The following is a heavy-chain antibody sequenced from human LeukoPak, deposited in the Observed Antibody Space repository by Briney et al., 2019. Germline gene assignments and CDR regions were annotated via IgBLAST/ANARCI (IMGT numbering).Heavy chain of an antibody. D-gene: IGHD5-24*01. Sequence: ASVKVSCKASGYTFTSYGITWVRQAPGQGLEWMGWINTYSGNTNYAQKLQGRVTMTTDTSTSTAYMELRSLRSDDTAVYYCARSLDASWLQCPGFWGQGTLVTVSP. J-gene: IGHJ4*02. CDR1: GYTFTSYG. CDR2: INTYSGNT. V-gene: IGHV1-18*01. CDR3: ARSLDASWLQCPGF.